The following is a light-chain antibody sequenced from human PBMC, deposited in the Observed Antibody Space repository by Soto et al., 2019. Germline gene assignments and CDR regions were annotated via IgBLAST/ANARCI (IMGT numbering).Light chain of an antibody. J-gene: IGLJ3*02. CDR3: QTWNTATNWV. CDR1: SGHSNYA. CDR2: VNSDGSH. Sequence: QLVLTQSPSASASLGASVKLTCTLNSGHSNYAIAWHQQQPEKGPRYLLRVNSDGSHSKGDGIPDRFSGSSSGAERYLTISSLQSEDEADYYCQTWNTATNWVFGGGTKLTVL. V-gene: IGLV4-69*01.